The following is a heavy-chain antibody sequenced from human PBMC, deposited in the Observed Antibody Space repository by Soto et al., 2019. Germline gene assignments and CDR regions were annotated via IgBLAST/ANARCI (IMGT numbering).Heavy chain of an antibody. CDR1: GFTFSSYA. Sequence: EVQLLESGGGLVQPVGSLSLSCAASGFTFSSYAMSWVRQAPGKGLEWVSAIRGSGGSTYYADSVKGRFTSSRDNSMNTLYLHMNSLRAEDTAVYYCAKNGYCSRTSCYLDDAFDIWGQGTMVTVSS. CDR3: AKNGYCSRTSCYLDDAFDI. CDR2: IRGSGGST. D-gene: IGHD2-2*01. J-gene: IGHJ3*02. V-gene: IGHV3-23*01.